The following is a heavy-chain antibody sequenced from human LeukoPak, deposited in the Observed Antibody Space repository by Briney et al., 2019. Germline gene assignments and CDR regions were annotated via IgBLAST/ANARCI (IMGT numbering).Heavy chain of an antibody. Sequence: PSETLSLTCTVSGGSISSYYWSGIRQPPGKGLEWIGYIYYSGSTNYNPSLKSRVTISVDTSKNQFSLKLSSVTAADTAVYYCARDREAVGVDYWGQGTLVTVSS. V-gene: IGHV4-59*01. CDR3: ARDREAVGVDY. CDR1: GGSISSYY. J-gene: IGHJ4*02. D-gene: IGHD6-19*01. CDR2: IYYSGST.